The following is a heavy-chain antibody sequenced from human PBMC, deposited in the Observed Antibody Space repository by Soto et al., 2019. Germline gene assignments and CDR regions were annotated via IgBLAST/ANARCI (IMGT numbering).Heavy chain of an antibody. D-gene: IGHD3-22*01. CDR2: ISAYNGNT. V-gene: IGHV1-18*04. J-gene: IGHJ6*02. Sequence: QVQLVQSGAEVKKPGASVKVSCKASGYTFTSYGISWVRQAPGQGLEWMGWISAYNGNTNYAQKLQGRVTMTTDASTSTAYMELRSLRSDDTAVYYCAREGEYYDRDTYYYYGMDVWGQGTTVTVSS. CDR3: AREGEYYDRDTYYYYGMDV. CDR1: GYTFTSYG.